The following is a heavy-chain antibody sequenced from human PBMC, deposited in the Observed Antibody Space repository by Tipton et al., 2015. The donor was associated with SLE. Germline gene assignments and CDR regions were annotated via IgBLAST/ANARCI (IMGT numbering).Heavy chain of an antibody. CDR1: GFTFSSYA. J-gene: IGHJ4*02. CDR2: ISSSSSYI. CDR3: ARGGGGLGAPFDY. Sequence: SLRLSCAASGFTFSSYAMSRVRQAPGKGLEWVSPISSSSSYIYYADSVKGRFTISRDNAKNSLYLQMNSLRAEDTAVYYCARGGGGLGAPFDYWGQGTLVTVSS. V-gene: IGHV3-21*01. D-gene: IGHD3/OR15-3a*01.